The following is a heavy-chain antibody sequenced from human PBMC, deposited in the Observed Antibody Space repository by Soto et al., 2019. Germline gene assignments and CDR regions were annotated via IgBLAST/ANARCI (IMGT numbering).Heavy chain of an antibody. J-gene: IGHJ4*02. Sequence: PGGSLRLSCVASGFSLNKAWMSWARQAPGKGLEWVGRIISKTNGGATDYAAPVKGRFTISRDDSRNTLYLQMNSLTIEDTAEYYCAAGYGRTDFDYWGQGTVVTVSS. V-gene: IGHV3-15*01. CDR1: GFSLNKAW. D-gene: IGHD5-18*01. CDR2: IISKTNGGAT. CDR3: AAGYGRTDFDY.